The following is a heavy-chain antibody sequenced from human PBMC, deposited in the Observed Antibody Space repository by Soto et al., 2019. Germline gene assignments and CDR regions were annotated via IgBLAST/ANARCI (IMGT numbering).Heavy chain of an antibody. D-gene: IGHD2-15*01. CDR3: ARVPSSSGRAHFHY. CDR2: ISYDGSNK. CDR1: GFTFSSYA. J-gene: IGHJ4*02. Sequence: QVQLVESGGGVVQPGRSLRLSCAASGFTFSSYAMHWVRQAPGKGLEWVAVISYDGSNKYYADSVKGRFTISRDNSKNTLYLQMNSLRAEDPAVYYCARVPSSSGRAHFHYWGQGTLVTVSS. V-gene: IGHV3-30-3*01.